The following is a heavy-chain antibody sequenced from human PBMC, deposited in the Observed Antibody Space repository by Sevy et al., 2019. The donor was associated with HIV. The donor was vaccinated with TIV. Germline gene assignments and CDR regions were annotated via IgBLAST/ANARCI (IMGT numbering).Heavy chain of an antibody. Sequence: GGSLRLSCAASGFTFDDYAMHWVRQAPGKGLEWVSGISWNSGSIGYADSVKGRFTISRDNAKNSLYLQMNSLRAEDTALYYCAKDSYRGYSYGPFDYCGQGTLVTVSS. CDR3: AKDSYRGYSYGPFDY. CDR2: ISWNSGSI. V-gene: IGHV3-9*01. J-gene: IGHJ4*02. D-gene: IGHD5-18*01. CDR1: GFTFDDYA.